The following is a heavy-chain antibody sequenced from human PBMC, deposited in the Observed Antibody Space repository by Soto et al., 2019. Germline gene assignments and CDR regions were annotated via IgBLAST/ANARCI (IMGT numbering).Heavy chain of an antibody. J-gene: IGHJ4*02. V-gene: IGHV2-70*01. CDR3: ARTSIAARMSRRQEIVVFDY. Sequence: SGPTLVNPTQTLTLTCTFSGFSLSTSGMCVSWIRQPPGKALEWLALIDWDDDKYYSTSLKTRLTISKDTSKNQVVLTMTNMDPVDTATYYCARTSIAARMSRRQEIVVFDYWGQGTLVTVSS. D-gene: IGHD6-6*01. CDR1: GFSLSTSGMC. CDR2: IDWDDDK.